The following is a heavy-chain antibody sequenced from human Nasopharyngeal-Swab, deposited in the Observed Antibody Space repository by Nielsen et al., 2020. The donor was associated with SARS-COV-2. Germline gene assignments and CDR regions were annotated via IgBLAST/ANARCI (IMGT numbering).Heavy chain of an antibody. D-gene: IGHD1-26*01. V-gene: IGHV3-23*01. J-gene: IGHJ4*02. Sequence: ESLKISCAASGFIFSSYAMSWVRQAPGTGLEWVSAISGSGGSTYYADSVKGRFTISRDNSKNTLYLQMNSLRAEDTAVYYCAKDRVGAQYYFDYWGQGTLVTVSS. CDR1: GFIFSSYA. CDR3: AKDRVGAQYYFDY. CDR2: ISGSGGST.